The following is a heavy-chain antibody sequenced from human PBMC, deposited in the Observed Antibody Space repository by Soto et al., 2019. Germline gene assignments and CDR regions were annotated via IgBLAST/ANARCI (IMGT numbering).Heavy chain of an antibody. CDR2: IDTTGAP. D-gene: IGHD6-19*01. V-gene: IGHV3-13*05. J-gene: IGHJ4*02. CDR3: ARESSDWSAVDY. Sequence: EVQLVELGGGLVQPGGSLRLSCAASGFTFSRYDMHWVRQGTGKGLEWVSGIDTTGAPYYSGSVKGRFTISRENAKNSLFLEMDSLRPGDTAVYYCARESSDWSAVDYWGQGTLVTVSS. CDR1: GFTFSRYD.